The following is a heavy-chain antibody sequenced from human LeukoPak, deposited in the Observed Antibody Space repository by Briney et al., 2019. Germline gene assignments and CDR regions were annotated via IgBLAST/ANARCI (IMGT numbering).Heavy chain of an antibody. Sequence: GGSLRLSCAVSGFTFSSYAMTWVRQAPGKGLVWVSHINSDGSITSYADSVKGRFTISRDNAKNTLYLQKNGLRAEDTAVYYCARDAVDTANAVWGQGTTVTVSS. CDR2: INSDGSIT. CDR1: GFTFSSYA. CDR3: ARDAVDTANAV. J-gene: IGHJ6*02. D-gene: IGHD5-18*01. V-gene: IGHV3-74*01.